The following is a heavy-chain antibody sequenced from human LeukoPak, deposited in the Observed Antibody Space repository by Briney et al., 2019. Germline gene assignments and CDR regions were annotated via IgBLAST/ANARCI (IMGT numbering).Heavy chain of an antibody. CDR3: AKAGSYYDTLYDA. V-gene: IGHV4-31*03. D-gene: IGHD3-22*01. CDR2: IYYSGST. Sequence: PSETLSLTCTVSGGPISSGDYYWSWIRQHPGKGLEWIGYIYYSGSTYYNPSLKSRVTISVDTSKNQFSLKLSSVTAADTAVYYCAKAGSYYDTLYDAWGQGTLVTVSS. J-gene: IGHJ5*02. CDR1: GGPISSGDYY.